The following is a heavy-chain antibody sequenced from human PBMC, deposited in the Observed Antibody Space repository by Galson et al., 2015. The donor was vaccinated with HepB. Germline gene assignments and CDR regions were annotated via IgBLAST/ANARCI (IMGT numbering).Heavy chain of an antibody. CDR3: AKVRYCSGGSCYGERRGMDV. J-gene: IGHJ6*02. V-gene: IGHV3-30*18. CDR1: GFTFSSYG. Sequence: SLRLSCAASGFTFSSYGMHWVRQAPGKGLEWVAVISYDGSNKYYADSVKGRFTISRDNSKNTLYLQMNSLRAEDTAVYYCAKVRYCSGGSCYGERRGMDVWGQGTTVTVSS. CDR2: ISYDGSNK. D-gene: IGHD2-15*01.